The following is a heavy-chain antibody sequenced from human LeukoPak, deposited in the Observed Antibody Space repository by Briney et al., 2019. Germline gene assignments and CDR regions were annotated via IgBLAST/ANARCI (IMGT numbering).Heavy chain of an antibody. Sequence: ASVKVSCKASGYTFTGYYMHWVRQAPGQGLEWMGRINPNSGGTNYAQKFQGRVTMTRDTSISTAYMELSRLRSDDTAVYYCAREGYWRILVYGMDVWGQGTTVTVSS. V-gene: IGHV1-2*06. CDR2: INPNSGGT. D-gene: IGHD2-15*01. CDR1: GYTFTGYY. J-gene: IGHJ6*02. CDR3: AREGYWRILVYGMDV.